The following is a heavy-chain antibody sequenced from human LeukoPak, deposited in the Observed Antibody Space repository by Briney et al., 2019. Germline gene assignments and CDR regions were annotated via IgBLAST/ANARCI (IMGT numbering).Heavy chain of an antibody. CDR2: FRGVGDIT. J-gene: IGHJ4*02. V-gene: IGHV3-23*01. CDR1: GFTFSTFS. Sequence: PGWSLRLSCAASGFTFSTFSMTGVRQVPGKGREWVSTFRGVGDITYDAASVTGRFTIYRDNSKNTLYLQMNSLRAEDTAVYYCAKSYYYDSSGYHNPCFDYWGQGTLVTVSS. D-gene: IGHD3-22*01. CDR3: AKSYYYDSSGYHNPCFDY.